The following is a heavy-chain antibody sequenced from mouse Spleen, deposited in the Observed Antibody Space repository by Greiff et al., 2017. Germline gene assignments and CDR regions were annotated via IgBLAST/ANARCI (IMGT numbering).Heavy chain of an antibody. J-gene: IGHJ2*01. CDR1: GYTFTDYE. V-gene: IGHV1-15*01. Sequence: LQESGAELVRPGASVTLSCKASGYTFTDYEMHWVKQTPVHGLEWIGAIDPETGGTAYNQKFKGKATLTADKSSSTAYMELRSLTSEDSAVYYCTRSDLSLDYWGQGTTLTVSS. CDR2: IDPETGGT. CDR3: TRSDLSLDY.